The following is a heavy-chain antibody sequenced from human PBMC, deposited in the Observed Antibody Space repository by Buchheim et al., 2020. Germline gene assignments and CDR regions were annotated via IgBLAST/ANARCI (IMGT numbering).Heavy chain of an antibody. J-gene: IGHJ4*02. CDR2: ISGSGGST. V-gene: IGHV3-23*01. D-gene: IGHD3-22*01. CDR3: AKDTPLETYYYDSSGYLFDY. CDR1: GFTFSSYA. Sequence: EVQLLESGGGLVQPGGSLRLSCAASGFTFSSYAMSWVRQAPGKGLEWVSAISGSGGSTYYADPVKGRFTISRDNSKNTLYRQMNSLRAEDTAVYYCAKDTPLETYYYDSSGYLFDYWGQGTL.